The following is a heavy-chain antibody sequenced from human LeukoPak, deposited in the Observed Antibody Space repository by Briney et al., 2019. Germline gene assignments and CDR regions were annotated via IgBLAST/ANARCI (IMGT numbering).Heavy chain of an antibody. CDR1: GYTFTAYF. J-gene: IGHJ4*02. CDR3: ATDLR. CDR2: FDPDHGNI. Sequence: GASVKVSCKAFGYTFTAYFMHWVRQAPGKGLEWMGGFDPDHGNIIYAQKFKGRVTMTEDTSTDTAYMELSSLRSEDTAVYYCATDLRWGQGTLVTVSS. V-gene: IGHV1-24*01.